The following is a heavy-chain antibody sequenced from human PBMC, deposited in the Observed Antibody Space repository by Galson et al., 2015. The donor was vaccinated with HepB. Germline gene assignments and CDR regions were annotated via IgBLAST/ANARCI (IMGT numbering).Heavy chain of an antibody. Sequence: SLRLSCAASGFTFSSYGMHWVRQAPGKGLEWVAVISYDGSNKYYADSVKGRFTISRDNSKYTLYLQMNSLRAEDTAVYYCARAPVHSYDSSGYYYGAAGGFDYWGQGTLVTVSS. V-gene: IGHV3-30*03. CDR3: ARAPVHSYDSSGYYYGAAGGFDY. J-gene: IGHJ4*02. CDR2: ISYDGSNK. D-gene: IGHD3-22*01. CDR1: GFTFSSYG.